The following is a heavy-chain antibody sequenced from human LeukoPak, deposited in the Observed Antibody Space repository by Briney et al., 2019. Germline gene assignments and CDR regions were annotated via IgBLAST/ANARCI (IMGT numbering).Heavy chain of an antibody. CDR2: ISSSGSTI. CDR1: GFTFSRYS. CDR3: AREGSSGWYFDY. D-gene: IGHD6-19*01. Sequence: GGSLRLSCAASGFTFSRYSMNWVRQAPGKGLEWVSYISSSGSTIYYADSVKGRFTISRDNAKNSLYLQMNSLRAEDTAVYYCAREGSSGWYFDYWGQGTLVTVSS. V-gene: IGHV3-48*04. J-gene: IGHJ4*02.